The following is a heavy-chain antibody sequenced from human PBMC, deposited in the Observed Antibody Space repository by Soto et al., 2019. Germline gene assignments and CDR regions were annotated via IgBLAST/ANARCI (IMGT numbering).Heavy chain of an antibody. CDR1: GFTFSSYW. CDR2: IKQDGSEK. V-gene: IGHV3-7*01. CDR3: ASNPYYYYYMDV. J-gene: IGHJ6*03. Sequence: GGSRRLSCAASGFTFSSYWMIWVRQAPGKGLEWVANIKQDGSEKYYVDSVKGRFTISRDNAKNSLYLQMNSLRAEDTAVYYCASNPYYYYYMDVWGNGTTVTVSS.